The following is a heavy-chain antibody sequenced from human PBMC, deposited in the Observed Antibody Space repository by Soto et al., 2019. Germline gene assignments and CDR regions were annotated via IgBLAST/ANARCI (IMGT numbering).Heavy chain of an antibody. V-gene: IGHV3-23*01. D-gene: IGHD2-15*01. Sequence: EVQLLESGGGLVQPGGSLRLSCAASGFTFSSYAMSWVRQAPGKGLEWVSAISGSGGSTYYADSVKGRFTISRDNSKNTPYLQIDSLRGAETAVYFCAKPAYIVVVVAAFDIWGQGTMVTVSS. J-gene: IGHJ3*02. CDR2: ISGSGGST. CDR3: AKPAYIVVVVAAFDI. CDR1: GFTFSSYA.